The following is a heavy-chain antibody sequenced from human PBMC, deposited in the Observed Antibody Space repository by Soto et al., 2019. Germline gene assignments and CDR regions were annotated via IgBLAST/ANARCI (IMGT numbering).Heavy chain of an antibody. D-gene: IGHD3-3*01. CDR2: ISWNSGSI. V-gene: IGHV3-9*01. Sequence: GGSLRLSCAASGFTFDDYAMHWVRQAPGKGLEWVSGISWNSGSIGYADSVKGRFTISRDNAKNSLYLQMNSLRAEDTALYYCAKDIAGTYYDFWTGYYGMDVWGQGTTVTVS. CDR1: GFTFDDYA. J-gene: IGHJ6*02. CDR3: AKDIAGTYYDFWTGYYGMDV.